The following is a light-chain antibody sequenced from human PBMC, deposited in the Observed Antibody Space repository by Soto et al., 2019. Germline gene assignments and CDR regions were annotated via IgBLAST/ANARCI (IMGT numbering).Light chain of an antibody. J-gene: IGKJ5*01. CDR1: QSIGSY. CDR3: QHRANWPIT. Sequence: EIVLTQSPATLSLSPGERATLSCRASQSIGSYLIWYQQKPGQAPRLLISDASNRATGVPARFSGSGSGTDFTLTITSLEPEDFAVFYCQHRANWPITFGQGTRLEIK. CDR2: DAS. V-gene: IGKV3-11*01.